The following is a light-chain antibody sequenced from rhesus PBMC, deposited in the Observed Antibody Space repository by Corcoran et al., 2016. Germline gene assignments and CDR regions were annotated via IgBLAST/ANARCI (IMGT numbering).Light chain of an antibody. CDR3: QHGYGTPA. Sequence: DIQTTQSPSSLSASVGDRVTITCRASENVNNHLNWYQQKPGKAPKLLIYKASTLQNGVPSRFSGSGSGTDYTFTISSLQPEDVATYYCQHGYGTPAFGQGTKVEIK. CDR2: KAS. J-gene: IGKJ1*01. CDR1: ENVNNH. V-gene: IGKV1-74*01.